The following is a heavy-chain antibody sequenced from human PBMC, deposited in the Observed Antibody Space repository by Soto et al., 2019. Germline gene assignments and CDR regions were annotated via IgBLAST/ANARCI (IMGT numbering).Heavy chain of an antibody. CDR3: ARATGLTGMFDF. CDR2: VYYTGTT. CDR1: GGSIGRYH. D-gene: IGHD4-17*01. J-gene: IGHJ4*02. Sequence: QVLLQESGPGQVKPSETLSLTCTVSGGSIGRYHWSWVRQPPGKGLEWIASVYYTGTTNYNPSLGSRVTISIDAPGNRFSMEITSVTAADTAIYYCARATGLTGMFDFWGQGTLVTVSS. V-gene: IGHV4-59*01.